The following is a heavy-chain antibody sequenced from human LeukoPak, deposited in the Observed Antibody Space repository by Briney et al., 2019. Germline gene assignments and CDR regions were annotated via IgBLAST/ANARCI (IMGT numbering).Heavy chain of an antibody. CDR3: AMGRGDYYDSSGYYYLPPIDY. J-gene: IGHJ4*02. Sequence: GESLKISCKGSGYSFTSYWIGWVRQMPGKGLEWMGIIYPGDSDTRYSPSFKGQVTISADKSISTAYLQWSSLKASDTAMYYCAMGRGDYYDSSGYYYLPPIDYWGQGTLVTVSS. V-gene: IGHV5-51*01. CDR2: IYPGDSDT. D-gene: IGHD3-22*01. CDR1: GYSFTSYW.